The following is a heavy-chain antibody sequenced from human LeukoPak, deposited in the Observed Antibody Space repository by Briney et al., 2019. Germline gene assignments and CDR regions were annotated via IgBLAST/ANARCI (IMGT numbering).Heavy chain of an antibody. V-gene: IGHV3-53*01. CDR3: ARDNYSSGGYYYYGMDV. D-gene: IGHD5-18*01. Sequence: GGSLRLSCAASGFTVSSNYMSWVRQAPGKGLEWVSVIYSGGSTYYADSVKGRFTISRDNSKNTLYLQMNSLRAEDTAVYYCARDNYSSGGYYYYGMDVWGQGTTVTVSS. J-gene: IGHJ6*02. CDR1: GFTVSSNY. CDR2: IYSGGST.